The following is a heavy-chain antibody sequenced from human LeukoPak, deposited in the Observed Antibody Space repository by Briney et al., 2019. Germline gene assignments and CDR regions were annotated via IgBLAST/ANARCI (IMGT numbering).Heavy chain of an antibody. CDR3: ARDHSSGWYEDWFDP. CDR1: GYTFTSYA. J-gene: IGHJ5*02. D-gene: IGHD6-19*01. CDR2: INAGNGNT. Sequence: GASVNVSCKASGYTFTSYAMHWVRQAPGQRLEWMGWINAGNGNTKYSQKFQGRVTITRDTSASTAYMELSSLRSEDTAVYYCARDHSSGWYEDWFDPWGQGTLVTVSS. V-gene: IGHV1-3*01.